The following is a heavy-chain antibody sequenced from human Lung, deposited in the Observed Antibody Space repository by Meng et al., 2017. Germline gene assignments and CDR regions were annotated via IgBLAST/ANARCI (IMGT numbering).Heavy chain of an antibody. Sequence: QVQLQGSGPGLVNPSATPSLTWPGSGGSISSYYWSWIRQPPGKGLEWIGYIYYSGSTNYNPSLKSRVTISVDTSKNQFSLKLSSVTAADTAVYYCASFRDWGQGTLVTVSS. CDR1: GGSISSYY. CDR3: ASFRD. V-gene: IGHV4-59*01. J-gene: IGHJ4*02. CDR2: IYYSGST.